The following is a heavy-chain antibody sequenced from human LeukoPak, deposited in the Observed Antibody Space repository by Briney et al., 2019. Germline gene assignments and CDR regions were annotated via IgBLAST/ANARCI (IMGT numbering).Heavy chain of an antibody. V-gene: IGHV3-23*01. CDR1: GFTFSSYA. CDR2: ISGSGGST. CDR3: AKTDNWNYVVGGFDY. J-gene: IGHJ4*02. Sequence: GGSLRLSCAASGFTFSSYAMSWVRQAPGKGLEWVSAISGSGGSTYYADSVKGRFTISRDNSKNTLYLQMNSLRAEDTAVYYCAKTDNWNYVVGGFDYWGQGTLVTVSS. D-gene: IGHD1-7*01.